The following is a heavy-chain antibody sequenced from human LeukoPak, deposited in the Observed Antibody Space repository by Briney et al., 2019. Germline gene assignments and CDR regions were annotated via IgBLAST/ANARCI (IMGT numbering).Heavy chain of an antibody. CDR3: ARNDLAVAGLFDY. CDR1: GYSISSGYY. D-gene: IGHD6-19*01. Sequence: SETLSLTCTVSGYSISSGYYWGWIRQPPGKGLEWIGSIYHSGSTYYNPSLKSRITISVDTSKNQFSLKLSSVTAADTAVYYCARNDLAVAGLFDYWGQGTLVTISS. J-gene: IGHJ4*02. V-gene: IGHV4-38-2*02. CDR2: IYHSGST.